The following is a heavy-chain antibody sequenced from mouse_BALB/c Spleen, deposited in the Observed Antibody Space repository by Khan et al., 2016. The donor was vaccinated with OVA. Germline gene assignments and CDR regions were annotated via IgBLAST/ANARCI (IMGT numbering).Heavy chain of an antibody. V-gene: IGHV14-3*02. Sequence: VHVKQSGAELVKPGASVKLSCSASGFNIKDTYIHWMKQRPEQGLEWIGRIDPPNDDSKYGPKFQAKATLTADTSSNTAYLQLSSLTSEDTAGYYCVTLYGNPFAFWGQGTLVSVSA. CDR3: VTLYGNPFAF. CDR2: IDPPNDDS. CDR1: GFNIKDTY. D-gene: IGHD2-1*01. J-gene: IGHJ3*01.